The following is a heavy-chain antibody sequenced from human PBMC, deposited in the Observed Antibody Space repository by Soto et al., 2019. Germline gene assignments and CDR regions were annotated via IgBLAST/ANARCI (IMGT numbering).Heavy chain of an antibody. D-gene: IGHD1-26*01. Sequence: SETLSLTCPVSGGSISSSSYYWAWIRQPPGRGLEWIGSVYYSGITYYSASVKSRVTISIDTSKNQFSLKLSSVTAADTAVYYCARRYGGNLDYWGQGTLVTVSS. CDR2: VYYSGIT. CDR1: GGSISSSSYY. J-gene: IGHJ4*02. CDR3: ARRYGGNLDY. V-gene: IGHV4-39*01.